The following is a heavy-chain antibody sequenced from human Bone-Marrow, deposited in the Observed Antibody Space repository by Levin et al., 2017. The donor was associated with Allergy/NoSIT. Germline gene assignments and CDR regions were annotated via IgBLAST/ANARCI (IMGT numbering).Heavy chain of an antibody. V-gene: IGHV4-34*01. CDR1: GGSFSGYY. Sequence: SETLSLTCAVYGGSFSGYYWSWIRQPPGKGLEWIGEINHSGSTNYNPSLKSRVTISVDTSKNQFSLKLSSVTAADTAVYYCARGGDCSSTSCLNWFDPWGQGTLVTVSS. CDR3: ARGGDCSSTSCLNWFDP. D-gene: IGHD2-2*01. CDR2: INHSGST. J-gene: IGHJ5*02.